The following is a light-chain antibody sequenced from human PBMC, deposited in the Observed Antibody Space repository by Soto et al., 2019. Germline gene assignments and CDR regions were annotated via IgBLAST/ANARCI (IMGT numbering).Light chain of an antibody. CDR2: ETS. V-gene: IGKV1-5*03. CDR1: QSVNRW. J-gene: IGKJ1*01. Sequence: DIQMTQSPSTLSATAGDRVTITCRASQSVNRWLAWYQQKPGKAPKLLIYETSSLESGVPSRFGGSGSGTEFTLTISSLQPDDFAIYYCQQYNSYSWTFGQGTKVDIK. CDR3: QQYNSYSWT.